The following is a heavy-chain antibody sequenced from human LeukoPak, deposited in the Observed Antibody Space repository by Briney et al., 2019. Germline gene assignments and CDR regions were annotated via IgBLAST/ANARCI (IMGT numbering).Heavy chain of an antibody. D-gene: IGHD3-10*01. V-gene: IGHV3-7*03. Sequence: GGSLRLSCAASGFTLSSYWMSWVRQAPGKGLEWVANIKEDGSEKYYVDSVKGRFTISRDNAKNSLYLHMNSLTAEDTAMYYCARDWVAGVPFDAFDIWGQGTTVSVSS. CDR1: GFTLSSYW. CDR2: IKEDGSEK. CDR3: ARDWVAGVPFDAFDI. J-gene: IGHJ3*02.